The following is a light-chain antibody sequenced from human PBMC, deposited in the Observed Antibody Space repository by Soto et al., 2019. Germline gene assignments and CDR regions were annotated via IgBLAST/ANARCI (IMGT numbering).Light chain of an antibody. CDR2: AAS. CDR3: QKYNSARLT. J-gene: IGKJ4*01. CDR1: QGISNY. Sequence: DIPMTQSPSSLSASVGDIVTITCRARQGISNYLAWYQQKPGKVPKLLIYAASTLQSGVPSRFRGSGSGTDFTLTISSLQPQDDASYYCQKYNSARLTFGGGTKVEIK. V-gene: IGKV1-27*01.